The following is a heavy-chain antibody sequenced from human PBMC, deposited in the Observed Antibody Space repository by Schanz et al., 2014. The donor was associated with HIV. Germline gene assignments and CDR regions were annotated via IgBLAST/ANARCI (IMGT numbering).Heavy chain of an antibody. CDR3: AKPEYDSRGNSQSHFDS. CDR1: GFTFTNHA. J-gene: IGHJ4*02. V-gene: IGHV3-23*01. CDR2: ISGSDGDT. Sequence: EVQLLESGGGLAQPGGSLTLSCAASGFTFTNHALSWVRQAPGRGLEWVSTISGSDGDTYYADSVKGRFTISRDNSKNTLYLQMTTLRTEDTAVYYCAKPEYDSRGNSQSHFDSWGQGTLVTVSS. D-gene: IGHD3-22*01.